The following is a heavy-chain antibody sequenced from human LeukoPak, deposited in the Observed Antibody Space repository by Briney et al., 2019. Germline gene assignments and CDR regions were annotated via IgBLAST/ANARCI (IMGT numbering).Heavy chain of an antibody. CDR3: AKDMMVRGVVPFDY. CDR1: GFTFSSYG. CDR2: IRYDGSNK. J-gene: IGHJ4*02. D-gene: IGHD3-10*01. Sequence: GGSLRLSCAASGFTFSSYGMHWVRQAPGKGLEWVAFIRYDGSNKYYADSVKGRFTISRDNSKNTLYLQMNSLRAEDTAAHYCAKDMMVRGVVPFDYWGQGTLVTVSS. V-gene: IGHV3-30*02.